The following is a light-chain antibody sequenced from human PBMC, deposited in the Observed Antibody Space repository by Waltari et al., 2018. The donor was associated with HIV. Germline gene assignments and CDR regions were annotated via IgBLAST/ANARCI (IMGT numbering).Light chain of an antibody. J-gene: IGLJ2*01. CDR2: QDS. CDR3: QAWDSSTGLV. CDR1: QLGDTY. Sequence: SYELTQPPSVSVSPGQTASITRPGAQLGDTYACWYQQQPGQSPVLVIYQDSNRPSGIPERFSGSNSGNTATLTISGTQAMDEADYYCQAWDSSTGLVFGGGTKLTVL. V-gene: IGLV3-1*01.